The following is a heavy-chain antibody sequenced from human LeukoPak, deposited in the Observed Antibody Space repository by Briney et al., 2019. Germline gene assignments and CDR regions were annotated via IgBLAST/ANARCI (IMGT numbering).Heavy chain of an antibody. D-gene: IGHD4-17*01. Sequence: GGSLRLSCAASGFTFSSYAMSWVRQAPGKGLEWVSAISGSGGSTYYADSVKGRFTISRDNSKNTLYLQMNSLRAEDTAVYYCAKRKHGRYGDAVYYYYGMDVWGKGTTVTVSS. CDR3: AKRKHGRYGDAVYYYYGMDV. J-gene: IGHJ6*04. V-gene: IGHV3-23*01. CDR2: ISGSGGST. CDR1: GFTFSSYA.